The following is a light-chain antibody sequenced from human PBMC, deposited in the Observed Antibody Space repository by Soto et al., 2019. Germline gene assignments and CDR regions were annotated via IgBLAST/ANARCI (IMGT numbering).Light chain of an antibody. CDR3: QQYNNLPLT. CDR1: QSVTNN. V-gene: IGKV3-15*01. Sequence: EIVMTQSPATLSVSPGERATLSCRASQSVTNNLAWYQQKPGQAPRLLIYGASARATGIPARFSGSGSGTEFTLTISSLQSEDFAVSYCQQYNNLPLTFGGGTKVAIK. CDR2: GAS. J-gene: IGKJ4*01.